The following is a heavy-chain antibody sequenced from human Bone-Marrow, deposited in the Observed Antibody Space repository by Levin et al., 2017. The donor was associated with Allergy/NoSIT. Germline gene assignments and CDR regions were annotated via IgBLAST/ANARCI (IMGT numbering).Heavy chain of an antibody. D-gene: IGHD5-12*01. CDR2: VYHTGTT. CDR1: GDSISSGTHS. J-gene: IGHJ4*02. Sequence: SETLSLTCEVSGDSISSGTHSWSWIRQSPGKGLEWIGYVYHTGTTYYNPSLESRVAISLDRSKNQFSLKLNSMTAADTAVFYWARGQRYYYFDFWGQGILVTVSS. V-gene: IGHV4-30-2*06. CDR3: ARGQRYYYFDF.